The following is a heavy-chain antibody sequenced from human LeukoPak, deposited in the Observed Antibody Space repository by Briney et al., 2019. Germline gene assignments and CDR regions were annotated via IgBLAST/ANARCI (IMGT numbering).Heavy chain of an antibody. J-gene: IGHJ2*01. Sequence: ASVKVSCKASGYSFTSYYMHWVRQAPGQGLEWMGIINPSGGSTSYAQKFQGRVTMTRDTSTSTEYMELSSLRSEDTAVYYCARDLGGGSYGWGKFDLWGRGTLVAVSS. CDR1: GYSFTSYY. D-gene: IGHD3-10*01. V-gene: IGHV1-46*01. CDR3: ARDLGGGSYGWGKFDL. CDR2: INPSGGST.